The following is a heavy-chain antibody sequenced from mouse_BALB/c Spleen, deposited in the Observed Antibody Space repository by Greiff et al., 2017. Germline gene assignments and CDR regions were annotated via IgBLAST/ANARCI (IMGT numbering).Heavy chain of an antibody. CDR1: GYSFTGYF. J-gene: IGHJ3*01. CDR3: AREGSTMITTFAY. V-gene: IGHV1-20*02. CDR2: INPYNGDT. Sequence: EVQLKQSGPELVKPGASVKISCKASGYSFTGYFMNWVMQSHGKSLEWIGRINPYNGDTFYNQKFKGKATLTVDKSSSTAHMELRSLASEDSAVYYCAREGSTMITTFAYWGQGTLVTV. D-gene: IGHD2-4*01.